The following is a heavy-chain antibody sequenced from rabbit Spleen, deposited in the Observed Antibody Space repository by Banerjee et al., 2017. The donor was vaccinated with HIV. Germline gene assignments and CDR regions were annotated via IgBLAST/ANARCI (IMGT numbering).Heavy chain of an antibody. J-gene: IGHJ4*01. CDR3: VRWDLSTTTMDL. V-gene: IGHV1S40*01. CDR1: GLDFSSSYW. Sequence: QSLEESGGDLVKPGASLTLTCKASGLDFSSSYWICWVRQAPGKGLEWIACIDAGSSETTWYAKWAKGRFTISKASSTTVTLQMTSLTAADTATYFCVRWDLSTTTMDLWGPGTLVTVS. D-gene: IGHD2-1*01. CDR2: IDAGSSETT.